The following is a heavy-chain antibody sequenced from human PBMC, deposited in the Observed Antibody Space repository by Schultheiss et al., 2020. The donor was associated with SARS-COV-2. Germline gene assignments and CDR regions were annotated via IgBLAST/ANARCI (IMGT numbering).Heavy chain of an antibody. Sequence: GGSLRLSCAASGFTFSSYEMNWVRQAPGKGLEWVSGISGSGGRKYYAESVKGRFTISRDNSKNTLYLQMNSLRAEDTAVYYCARPFKSYPGDYGDYDPRFDYWGQGTLVTVSS. J-gene: IGHJ4*02. D-gene: IGHD4-17*01. CDR3: ARPFKSYPGDYGDYDPRFDY. CDR2: ISGSGGRK. CDR1: GFTFSSYE. V-gene: IGHV3-23*01.